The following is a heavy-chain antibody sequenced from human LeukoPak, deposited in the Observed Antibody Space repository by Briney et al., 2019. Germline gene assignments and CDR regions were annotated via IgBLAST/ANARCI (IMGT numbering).Heavy chain of an antibody. CDR3: SSSWDYYYYGMDV. CDR2: IKQDGSEK. Sequence: PGGSLRLSCAASGFTFSSYWMSWVRQAPGKGLEWVANIKQDGSEKYYVDSVKGRFTISRDNAKNSLYLQMNSLRAEDTAVCYCSSSWDYYYYGMDVWGQGTTVTVSS. J-gene: IGHJ6*02. CDR1: GFTFSSYW. D-gene: IGHD6-6*01. V-gene: IGHV3-7*01.